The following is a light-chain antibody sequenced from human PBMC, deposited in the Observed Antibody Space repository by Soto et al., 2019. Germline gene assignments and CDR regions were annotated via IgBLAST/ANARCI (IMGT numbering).Light chain of an antibody. V-gene: IGKV3-15*01. CDR3: QQYNNWPPLT. Sequence: EIVMTQSPATLSVSPGERATLSCRASQSVSSNLAWYQQKPGQAPRLLIYGASTRATGIPARFSGSGSGTEFTLTISRLKSEDFAVYYCQQYNNWPPLTFGGGTKVEIK. CDR1: QSVSSN. J-gene: IGKJ4*01. CDR2: GAS.